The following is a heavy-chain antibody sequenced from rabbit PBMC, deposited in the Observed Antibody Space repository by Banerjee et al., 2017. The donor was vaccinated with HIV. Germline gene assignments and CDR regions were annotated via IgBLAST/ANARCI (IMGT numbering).Heavy chain of an antibody. CDR3: ARDYYNGGVASYAPNAFDP. V-gene: IGHV1S40*01. Sequence: QSLEESGGDLVKPGASLTLTCTASGFSFSSSYYMCWVRQAPGKGLEWIACIYAGSGGTTYYANWAKGRFTISKTSSTTVTLQMTSLTAADTATYFCARDYYNGGVASYAPNAFDPWGPDTLVTVS. D-gene: IGHD4-1*01. CDR1: GFSFSSSYY. J-gene: IGHJ2*01. CDR2: IYAGSGGTT.